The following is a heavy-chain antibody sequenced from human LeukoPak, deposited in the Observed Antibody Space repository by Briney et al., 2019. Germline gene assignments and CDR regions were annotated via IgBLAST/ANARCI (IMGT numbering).Heavy chain of an antibody. Sequence: GGSLRLSCAASGFTFSSYSMNWVRQAPGKGLEWVSSISSSSSYIYYADSVKGRFTISRDNAKNSLYLQMNSLRAEDTAVYYCARDLRRDSSGYVDYWGQGTLVTVSS. CDR3: ARDLRRDSSGYVDY. CDR1: GFTFSSYS. CDR2: ISSSSSYI. D-gene: IGHD3-22*01. V-gene: IGHV3-21*01. J-gene: IGHJ4*02.